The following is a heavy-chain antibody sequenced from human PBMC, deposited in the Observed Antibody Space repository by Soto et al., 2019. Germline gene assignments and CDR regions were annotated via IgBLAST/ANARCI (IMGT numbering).Heavy chain of an antibody. Sequence: XETLSLTCTVSGGSISSYYWSWIRQPPGRGLEWIGYIYYSGSTNYNPSLKSRVTISVDTSKNQFSLKLSSVTAADTAVYYCARGEYYYDSSGYRRYYFDYWGQGTLVTVSS. J-gene: IGHJ4*02. CDR3: ARGEYYYDSSGYRRYYFDY. CDR1: GGSISSYY. CDR2: IYYSGST. D-gene: IGHD3-22*01. V-gene: IGHV4-59*01.